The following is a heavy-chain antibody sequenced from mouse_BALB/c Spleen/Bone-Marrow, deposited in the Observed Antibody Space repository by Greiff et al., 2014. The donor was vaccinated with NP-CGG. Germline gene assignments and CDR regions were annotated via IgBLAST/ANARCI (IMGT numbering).Heavy chain of an antibody. D-gene: IGHD1-1*01. Sequence: EVQLQQSGAELVKPGASVKLSCTASGFNIKNTYIHWVKQRPEQGLEWIGRIDPANVNTKYDPKFQGKATITADTSSNTAYLQLSSLTSEDTAVYYCATYYYGSSLLAYWGQGTLVTVSA. CDR3: ATYYYGSSLLAY. J-gene: IGHJ3*01. CDR1: GFNIKNTY. CDR2: IDPANVNT. V-gene: IGHV14-3*02.